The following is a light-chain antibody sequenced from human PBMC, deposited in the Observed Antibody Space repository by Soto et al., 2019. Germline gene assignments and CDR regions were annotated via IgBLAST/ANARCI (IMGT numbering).Light chain of an antibody. CDR1: SSDVGGYNY. V-gene: IGLV2-8*01. CDR2: EVI. CDR3: SSYAGTKNVVV. J-gene: IGLJ2*01. Sequence: QSALTQPPSASGSPGQSVTISCTGTSSDVGGYNYVSWYQQHPGKAPKLMIYEVIKRPSGVPDRFSGSKSGNTASLTVSGLQAEEEADYYCSSYAGTKNVVVFGGGTQLTVL.